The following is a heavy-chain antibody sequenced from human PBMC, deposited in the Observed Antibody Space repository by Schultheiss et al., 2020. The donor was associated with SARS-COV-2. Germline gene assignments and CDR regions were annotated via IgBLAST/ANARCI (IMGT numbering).Heavy chain of an antibody. CDR3: ARARRDVLMVYAIPPNMRGWFDP. CDR2: INHSGST. Sequence: SETLSLTCAVSGYFISSGYYWGWIRQPPGKGLEWIGEINHSGSTNYNPSLKSRVTISVDTSKNQFSLKLSSVTAADTAVYYCARARRDVLMVYAIPPNMRGWFDPWGQGTLVTVSS. D-gene: IGHD2-8*01. CDR1: GYFISSGYY. J-gene: IGHJ5*02. V-gene: IGHV4-38-2*01.